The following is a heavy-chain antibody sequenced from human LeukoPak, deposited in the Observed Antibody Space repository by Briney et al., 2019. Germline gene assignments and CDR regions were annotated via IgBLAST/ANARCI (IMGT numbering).Heavy chain of an antibody. V-gene: IGHV1-2*02. D-gene: IGHD2-2*02. CDR1: GHTFTNYA. CDR2: INPNSGGT. CDR3: AREYTIGFDY. Sequence: ASVKVSCKASGHTFTNYAIHWVRQAPGQGLEWMGWINPNSGGTSYGQKFQGRVTMTTDTSISTAYMDLSRLRSDDTAVYYCAREYTIGFDYWGQGTLVTVSS. J-gene: IGHJ4*02.